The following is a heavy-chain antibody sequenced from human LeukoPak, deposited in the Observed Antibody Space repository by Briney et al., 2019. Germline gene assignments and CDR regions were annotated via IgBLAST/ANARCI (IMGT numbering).Heavy chain of an antibody. V-gene: IGHV3-30*04. CDR1: GFTFSSYA. J-gene: IGHJ4*02. CDR3: AKAIYSGYAREYYFDY. Sequence: PGGSLRLSCAASGFTFSSYAMHWVRQAPGKGLEWVAVISHDGSNKYHADSVKGRFTISRDNSKNTLYLQMNSLRAEDTAVYYCAKAIYSGYAREYYFDYWGQGTLVTVSS. CDR2: ISHDGSNK. D-gene: IGHD5-12*01.